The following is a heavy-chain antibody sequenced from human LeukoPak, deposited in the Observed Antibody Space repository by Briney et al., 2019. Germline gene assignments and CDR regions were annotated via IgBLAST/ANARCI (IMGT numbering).Heavy chain of an antibody. CDR2: IWYDGSNK. V-gene: IGHV3-33*06. D-gene: IGHD6-13*01. CDR3: AKVVAAGRSGFGYFDY. J-gene: IGHJ4*02. Sequence: GGSLRLSCAASGFTFSSYGMHWVRQAPGKGLEWVAVIWYDGSNKYYADSVKGRFTISRDNSKNTLYLQMNSLRAEDTAVYYCAKVVAAGRSGFGYFDYWGQGTLVTVSS. CDR1: GFTFSSYG.